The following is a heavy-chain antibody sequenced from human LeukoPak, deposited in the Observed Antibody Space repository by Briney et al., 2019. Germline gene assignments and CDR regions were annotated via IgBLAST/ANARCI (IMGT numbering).Heavy chain of an antibody. J-gene: IGHJ4*02. CDR3: AKGSRNYNFDY. V-gene: IGHV3-23*01. CDR2: ISVSGGST. D-gene: IGHD1-14*01. CDR1: GFTFSSYA. Sequence: GGSLRLSCAASGFTFSSYAMSWVRQAPGKGLEWVSVISVSGGSTYYADSVKGRFTISRDNSKNTLYLQMNSLRAEGTAVYYCAKGSRNYNFDYWGQGTLVTVSS.